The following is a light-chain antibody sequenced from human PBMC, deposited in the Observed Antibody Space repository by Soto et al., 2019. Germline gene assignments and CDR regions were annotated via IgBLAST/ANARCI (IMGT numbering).Light chain of an antibody. Sequence: LTQPHSVSESPGKTVTISCTRSSGSIASNYVQWYQQRPGRSPTTVIYEDNQRPSGVPDRFSGSIDSSSNSASLTIAGLKTEDEDDYYWLSYDSSNHVVFGGGTKVTVL. CDR1: SGSIASNY. CDR2: EDN. CDR3: LSYDSSNHVV. V-gene: IGLV6-57*01. J-gene: IGLJ2*01.